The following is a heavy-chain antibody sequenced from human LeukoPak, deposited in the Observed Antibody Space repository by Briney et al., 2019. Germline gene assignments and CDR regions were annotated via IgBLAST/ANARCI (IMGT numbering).Heavy chain of an antibody. CDR2: ISAYNGNT. V-gene: IGHV1-18*04. CDR1: GYTFTGYY. J-gene: IGHJ4*02. Sequence: ASVKVSCKASGYTFTGYYMHWVRQAPGQGLEWMGWISAYNGNTNYAQKLQGRVTMTTDTSTSTAYMELRSLRSDDTAVYYCARNYYDSSGYRLDYWGQGTLVTVSS. CDR3: ARNYYDSSGYRLDY. D-gene: IGHD3-22*01.